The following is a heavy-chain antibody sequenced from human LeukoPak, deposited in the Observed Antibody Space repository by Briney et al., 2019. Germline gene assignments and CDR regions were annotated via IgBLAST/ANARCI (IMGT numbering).Heavy chain of an antibody. Sequence: GGSLRLSCAASGFTFSSYGMHWVRQAPGKGLEWVAVIWYDGSNKYYVDSVKGRFTISRDNSKNTLYLQMNSLRAEDTAVYYCARPRYSSSSGGWYFDLWGRGTLVTVSS. CDR2: IWYDGSNK. D-gene: IGHD6-13*01. CDR3: ARPRYSSSSGGWYFDL. V-gene: IGHV3-33*01. J-gene: IGHJ2*01. CDR1: GFTFSSYG.